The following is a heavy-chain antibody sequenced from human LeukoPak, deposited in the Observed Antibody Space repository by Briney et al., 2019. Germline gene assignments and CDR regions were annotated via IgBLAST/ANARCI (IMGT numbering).Heavy chain of an antibody. CDR1: GYRFTSYW. CDR2: IYPGDSAT. Sequence: PGESLKISGKGSGYRFTSYWIGWVRQMPGKGLEWMGIIYPGDSATRYSPSFQGQATISADQSISTAYLQWSSLTASDTAMYYCARRDYYDSSGYYYVDAFDIWGQGTMVTVSS. J-gene: IGHJ3*02. V-gene: IGHV5-51*01. D-gene: IGHD3-22*01. CDR3: ARRDYYDSSGYYYVDAFDI.